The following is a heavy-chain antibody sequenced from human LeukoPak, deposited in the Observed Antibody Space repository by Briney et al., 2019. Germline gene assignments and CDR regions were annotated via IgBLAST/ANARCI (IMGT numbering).Heavy chain of an antibody. CDR3: ARDRPMVRGLWGGNMGAFDI. CDR1: GGSISSYY. D-gene: IGHD3-10*01. J-gene: IGHJ3*02. Sequence: PSETLSLTCTVSGGSISSYYWSWLRQPPGKGLEWIGNIYYSGSTNYNPSLKSRVTISVDTSKNQFSLKLSSVTAADTAVYYCARDRPMVRGLWGGNMGAFDIWGQGTMVTVSS. V-gene: IGHV4-59*01. CDR2: IYYSGST.